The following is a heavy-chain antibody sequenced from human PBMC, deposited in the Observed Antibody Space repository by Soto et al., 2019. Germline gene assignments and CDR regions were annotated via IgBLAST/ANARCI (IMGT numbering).Heavy chain of an antibody. D-gene: IGHD3-22*01. CDR1: GGSFSGHS. CDR2: INHSGRV. V-gene: IGHV4-34*01. Sequence: SETLSLTCAVYGGSFSGHSWTWIRQSPGKGLEWIGDINHSGRVSYSPSLKSRVTISLDTSKNQFSLTLSAVTAADTAMYYCSTRAYDTNGYYRFDPWGQGTLVTVSS. CDR3: STRAYDTNGYYRFDP. J-gene: IGHJ5*01.